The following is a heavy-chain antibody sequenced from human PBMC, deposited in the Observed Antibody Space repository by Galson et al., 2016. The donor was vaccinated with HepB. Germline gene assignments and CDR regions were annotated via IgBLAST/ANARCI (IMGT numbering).Heavy chain of an antibody. CDR3: AKAWGSSGYAGFDS. J-gene: IGHJ4*02. CDR2: INHSGGT. Sequence: EPLSLTCAVYRESFSGYYWTWIRQPPGKGLEWIGEINHSGGTNYNPSLKSRVTMSVDTSKNQFSLKLNSVTAADTAVYYCAKAWGSSGYAGFDSWGQGTLVTVSS. V-gene: IGHV4-34*01. CDR1: RESFSGYY. D-gene: IGHD6-13*01.